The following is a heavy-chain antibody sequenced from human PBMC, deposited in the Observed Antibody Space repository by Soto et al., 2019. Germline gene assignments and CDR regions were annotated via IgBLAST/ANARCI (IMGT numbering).Heavy chain of an antibody. Sequence: GGSLRLSCAASGFKFSNYAMSWVRQAPGKGLEWVSLISATGVGTYYADSVKGRFTISRDNSHNTLYLQVHSLTAEDTAVYYCAKDRRAGRISAFYFDFWGQVATVPVSS. J-gene: IGHJ4*02. CDR3: AKDRRAGRISAFYFDF. V-gene: IGHV3-23*01. CDR2: ISATGVGT. CDR1: GFKFSNYA.